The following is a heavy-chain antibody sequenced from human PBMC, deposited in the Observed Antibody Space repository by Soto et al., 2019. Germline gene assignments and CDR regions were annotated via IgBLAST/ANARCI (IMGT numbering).Heavy chain of an antibody. CDR3: ARARYELPSLDY. D-gene: IGHD2-2*01. J-gene: IGHJ4*02. CDR1: GYTFTGYY. CDR2: INPNSGGT. Sequence: ASVKVSCKASGYTFTGYYMHWVRQAPRQGLEWMGWINPNSGGTNYAQKFQGWVTMTRDTSISTAYMELSRLRSDDTAVYYCARARYELPSLDYWGQGTLVTVSS. V-gene: IGHV1-2*04.